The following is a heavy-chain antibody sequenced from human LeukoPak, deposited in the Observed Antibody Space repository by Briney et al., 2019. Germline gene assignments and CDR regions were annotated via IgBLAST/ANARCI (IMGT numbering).Heavy chain of an antibody. D-gene: IGHD5-12*01. V-gene: IGHV3-30*04. Sequence: GGSLRLSCAASGFSFSSFAIHWVRQAPGKGLEWVAVISYDGSYKYYADSVKGRFTISRDNSKNTLYLQMNSLRAEDTAVYYCARDGNSGYDLSYYYGMDVWGKGTTVAVSS. CDR1: GFSFSSFA. CDR2: ISYDGSYK. J-gene: IGHJ6*04. CDR3: ARDGNSGYDLSYYYGMDV.